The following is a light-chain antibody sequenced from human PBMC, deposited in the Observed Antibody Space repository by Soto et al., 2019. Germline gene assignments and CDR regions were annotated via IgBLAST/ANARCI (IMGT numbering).Light chain of an antibody. J-gene: IGKJ3*01. CDR1: QSIGST. Sequence: EIVMTLSPASLSVSPGERATLSCRASQSIGSTLAWYQQKPGQAPRLLIYDASTRATGIPLRFSGSGSGTEFTLTINSLQSEDFTVYYCQQYNNWPFAFGPGTKVEIK. CDR2: DAS. V-gene: IGKV3-15*01. CDR3: QQYNNWPFA.